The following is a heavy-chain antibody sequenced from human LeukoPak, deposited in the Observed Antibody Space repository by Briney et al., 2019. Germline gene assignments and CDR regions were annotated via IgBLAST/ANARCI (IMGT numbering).Heavy chain of an antibody. Sequence: SETLSLTCAVYGGSFSGYYWSWIRQPPGKGLEWIGEINHSGSTNYNPSLKSRVTISVDTSKNQFSLKLSSVTAADTAVYYCARERGYSNYGGTPLSDWGQGTLVTVSS. V-gene: IGHV4-34*01. CDR1: GGSFSGYY. J-gene: IGHJ4*02. CDR2: INHSGST. CDR3: ARERGYSNYGGTPLSD. D-gene: IGHD4-11*01.